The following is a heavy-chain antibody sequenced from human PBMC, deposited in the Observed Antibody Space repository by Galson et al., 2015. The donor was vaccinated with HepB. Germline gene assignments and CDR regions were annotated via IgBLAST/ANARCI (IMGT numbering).Heavy chain of an antibody. D-gene: IGHD5-18*01. V-gene: IGHV1-46*01. CDR2: INPSGGST. CDR1: GYTFTSYY. Sequence: SVKVSCKASGYTFTSYYMHWVRQAPGQGLEWMGIINPSGGSTSYAQKFQGRVTMTRDTSTSTVYMELSSLRSEDTAVYYCARWITGYSYGPDAFDIWGQGTIVTASS. J-gene: IGHJ3*02. CDR3: ARWITGYSYGPDAFDI.